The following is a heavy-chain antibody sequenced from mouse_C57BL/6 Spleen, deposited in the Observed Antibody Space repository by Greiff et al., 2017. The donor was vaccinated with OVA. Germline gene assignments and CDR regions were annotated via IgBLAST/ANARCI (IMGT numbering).Heavy chain of an antibody. CDR3: ARAYYSNDDYFDY. Sequence: EVKLVESGGGLVKPGGSLKLSCAASGFTFSSYAMSWVRQTPEKRLEWVATISDGGSYTYYPDNVKCRFTISRDNAKNNMYLQMSHLKSEDTAMYYCARAYYSNDDYFDYWGQGTTLTVAS. CDR1: GFTFSSYA. V-gene: IGHV5-4*03. J-gene: IGHJ2*01. D-gene: IGHD2-5*01. CDR2: ISDGGSYT.